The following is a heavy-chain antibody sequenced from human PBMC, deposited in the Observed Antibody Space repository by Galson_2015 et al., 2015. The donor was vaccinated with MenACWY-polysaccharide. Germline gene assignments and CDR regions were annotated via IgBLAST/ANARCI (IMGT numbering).Heavy chain of an antibody. CDR3: ARIGGINRGSYYNYGWFDS. CDR2: VHHSRGT. Sequence: LSLTCTVSGGSMSPYHWTWIRQSPGKGLEWIGWVHHSRGTNYSPSLASRVTISVDTSENRFSLKLTSVTSADTAVYYCARIGGINRGSYYNYGWFDSWGQGTLVTVSS. V-gene: IGHV4-59*01. J-gene: IGHJ5*01. D-gene: IGHD1-26*01. CDR1: GGSMSPYH.